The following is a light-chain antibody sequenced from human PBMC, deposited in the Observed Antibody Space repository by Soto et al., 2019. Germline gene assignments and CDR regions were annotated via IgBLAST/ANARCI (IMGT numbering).Light chain of an antibody. Sequence: QSVLTQPASVSGSPGQSITISCTGTSSDVGGYNYVSWYQQHPGKAPRLVIYEVSTRPSGLSNRFSGSKSGNTASLTISGLQAEDEADYYCSSYTSSSTLEVFGTGTKLTVL. CDR1: SSDVGGYNY. V-gene: IGLV2-14*01. CDR3: SSYTSSSTLEV. J-gene: IGLJ1*01. CDR2: EVS.